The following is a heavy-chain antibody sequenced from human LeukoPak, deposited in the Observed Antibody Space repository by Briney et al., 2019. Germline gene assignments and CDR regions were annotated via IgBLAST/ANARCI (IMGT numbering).Heavy chain of an antibody. CDR3: VARGLSSDY. Sequence: PGGSLRLSCAASGFTFSSYSMSWVRQAPGKGLEWVSYISSSSRAFYYADSVKGRFTTSRDNAKNSLYLQMNSLRDEDTAVFYCVARGLSSDYWGQGTLVTVSS. V-gene: IGHV3-48*02. CDR1: GFTFSSYS. J-gene: IGHJ4*02. CDR2: ISSSSRAF.